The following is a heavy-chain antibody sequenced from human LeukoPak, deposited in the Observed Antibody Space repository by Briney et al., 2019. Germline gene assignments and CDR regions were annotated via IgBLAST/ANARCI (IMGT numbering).Heavy chain of an antibody. Sequence: GGSLRLSCAASGLTFSSYSMNWVRQAPGKGLEWVSSISSSSSYAYHADSVKGRFTISRDNAKSSLYLQMNSLRAEDTAVYYCARGDGGYCTNGVCSTFDYWGQGTLVTVSS. V-gene: IGHV3-21*01. CDR1: GLTFSSYS. CDR2: ISSSSSYA. J-gene: IGHJ4*02. D-gene: IGHD2-8*01. CDR3: ARGDGGYCTNGVCSTFDY.